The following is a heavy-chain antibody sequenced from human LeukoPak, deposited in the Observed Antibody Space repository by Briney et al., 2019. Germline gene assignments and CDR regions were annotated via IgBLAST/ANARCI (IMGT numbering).Heavy chain of an antibody. J-gene: IGHJ4*02. CDR3: ATDILTGINSLDY. CDR1: GGSFSGYY. D-gene: IGHD3-9*01. CDR2: INHSGST. V-gene: IGHV4-34*01. Sequence: SETLSLTCAVYGGSFSGYYWSWIRQPPGKGLEWIGEINHSGSTNYNPSLKSRVTISVDTSKNQFSLKLSSVTAADTAVYYCATDILTGINSLDYWGQGTLVTVSS.